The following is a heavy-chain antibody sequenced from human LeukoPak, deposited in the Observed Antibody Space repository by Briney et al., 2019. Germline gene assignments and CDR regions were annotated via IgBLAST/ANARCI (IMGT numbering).Heavy chain of an antibody. J-gene: IGHJ6*03. D-gene: IGHD3-10*01. V-gene: IGHV4-39*07. Sequence: PSETLSLTCTVSGGSISSSSYYWSWIRQPPGKGLEWIGEINHSGSTNYNPSLKSRVTISVDTSKNQFSLKLSSVTAADTAVYYCARLYYYGSGSYSIRYYYYYMDVWGKGTTVTISS. CDR1: GGSISSSSYY. CDR2: INHSGST. CDR3: ARLYYYGSGSYSIRYYYYYMDV.